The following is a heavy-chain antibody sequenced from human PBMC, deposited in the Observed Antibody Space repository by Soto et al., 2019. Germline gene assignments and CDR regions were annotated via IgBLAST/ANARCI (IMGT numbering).Heavy chain of an antibody. D-gene: IGHD2-15*01. V-gene: IGHV3-21*01. J-gene: IGHJ3*02. Sequence: EVQLVESGGGLVQPGGSLRLSCAASGFTFSSYSMNWVRQAPGKGLEWVSSISSSSSYIYYADSVKGRFTISRDNAKNSLYLQMNSLRAEDTAVYYCARSPDIVVVVAATPSDSFDIWGQGTMVTVSS. CDR2: ISSSSSYI. CDR3: ARSPDIVVVVAATPSDSFDI. CDR1: GFTFSSYS.